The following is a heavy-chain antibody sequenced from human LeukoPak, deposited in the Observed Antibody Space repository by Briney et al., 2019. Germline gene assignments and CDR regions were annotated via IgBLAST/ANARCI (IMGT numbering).Heavy chain of an antibody. Sequence: PSETLSLTCTVSGGSISSYYWSWIQQPAGKGLEWIGRISSSGSTDYNPSLKSRVTMSVDTSKTQFSLKLSSVTAADTAVYYCAREGRSSTPGYWGQGTLVTVSS. CDR1: GGSISSYY. V-gene: IGHV4-4*07. CDR3: AREGRSSTPGY. D-gene: IGHD2-15*01. CDR2: ISSSGST. J-gene: IGHJ4*02.